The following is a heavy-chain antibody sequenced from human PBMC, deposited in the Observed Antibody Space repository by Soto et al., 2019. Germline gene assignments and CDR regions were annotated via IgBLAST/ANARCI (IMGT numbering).Heavy chain of an antibody. CDR2: ISGSGGST. D-gene: IGHD6-13*01. Sequence: EVQLLESGGGLVQPGGSLRLSCAASGFTFSSYAMSWVRQAPGKGLEWVSAISGSGGSTYYADSVKGRFTISRDNSKNTRYLQMNSLRAEDTAVYYCAKLGSSSWYSVRKYNWFDPWGQGTLVTVSS. J-gene: IGHJ5*02. V-gene: IGHV3-23*01. CDR1: GFTFSSYA. CDR3: AKLGSSSWYSVRKYNWFDP.